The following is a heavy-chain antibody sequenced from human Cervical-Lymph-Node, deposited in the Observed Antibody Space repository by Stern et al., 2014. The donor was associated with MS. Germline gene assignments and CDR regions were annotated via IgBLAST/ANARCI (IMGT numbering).Heavy chain of an antibody. CDR3: ARVWDSGSYPGPIGY. Sequence: VQLVESGGGVVQPGRSLRLSCAASGFTFSSYGMHWVRPAPRKGLEWVAVIWYDGSNKYYADSVKGRFTISRDNSKNTLYLQMNSLRAEDTAVYYCARVWDSGSYPGPIGYWGQGTLVTVSS. V-gene: IGHV3-33*08. CDR2: IWYDGSNK. J-gene: IGHJ4*02. CDR1: GFTFSSYG. D-gene: IGHD1-26*01.